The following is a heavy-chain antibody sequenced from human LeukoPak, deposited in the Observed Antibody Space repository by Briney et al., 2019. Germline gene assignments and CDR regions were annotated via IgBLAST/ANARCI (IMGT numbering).Heavy chain of an antibody. CDR2: MNPNSGNT. V-gene: IGHV1-8*01. J-gene: IGHJ4*02. CDR3: TTTVVGYDYPNFDY. CDR1: GYTFTSYD. D-gene: IGHD5-12*01. Sequence: ASVKVSCKASGYTFTSYDINWVRQATGQGLEWMGWMNPNSGNTGYAQKFQGRVTMTRNTSISTAYMELSSLRSEDTAVYYCTTTVVGYDYPNFDYWGQGTLVTVSS.